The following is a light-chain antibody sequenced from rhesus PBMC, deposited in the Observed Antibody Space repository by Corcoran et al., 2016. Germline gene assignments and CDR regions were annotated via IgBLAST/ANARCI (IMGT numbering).Light chain of an antibody. CDR3: PHSYGTPWT. CDR2: AAS. V-gene: IGKV1-74*01. J-gene: IGKJ1*01. Sequence: DIQMTQSPSSLSASVGDRVTITCRASENVNNYLHWYQQKPGKAPKLLNYAASTLQSGVPSRFSGSGSGTDYTFPISSLQPEDVATYYCPHSYGTPWTFGQGTKVEIK. CDR1: ENVNNY.